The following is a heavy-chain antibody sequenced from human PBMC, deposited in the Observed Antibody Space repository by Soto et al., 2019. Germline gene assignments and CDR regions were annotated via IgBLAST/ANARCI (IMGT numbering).Heavy chain of an antibody. CDR2: IYHSGST. V-gene: IGHV4-30-2*01. Sequence: SETLSLTCAVSGGSISSGGYSWSWIRQPPGKGLEWIGYIYHSGSTYYNPSLKSRVTISVDRSKNQFSLKLSSVTAADTAVYYCARAGYCSGGSCYSYFDYWGQGTLVTVS. J-gene: IGHJ4*02. CDR1: GGSISSGGYS. CDR3: ARAGYCSGGSCYSYFDY. D-gene: IGHD2-15*01.